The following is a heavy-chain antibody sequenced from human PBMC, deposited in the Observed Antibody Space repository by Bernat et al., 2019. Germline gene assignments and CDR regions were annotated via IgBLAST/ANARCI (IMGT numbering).Heavy chain of an antibody. V-gene: IGHV3-30*18. CDR2: ISYDGSNK. CDR3: ANCDTSYYDSSGYPVEA. Sequence: VQLVESGGGVVQPGRSLRLSCVASGFTFSSYGMHWVRQAPGKGLEWVAVISYDGSNKYYADSVKGRFTISRDNSKNTLYLQVNSLRAEDTAVYYCANCDTSYYDSSGYPVEAWGQGTLVTVSS. CDR1: GFTFSSYG. D-gene: IGHD3-22*01. J-gene: IGHJ5*02.